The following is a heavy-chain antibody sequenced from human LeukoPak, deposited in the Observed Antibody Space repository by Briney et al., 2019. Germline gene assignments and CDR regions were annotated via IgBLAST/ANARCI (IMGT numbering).Heavy chain of an antibody. CDR1: GDSVSRALAG. D-gene: IGHD1-26*01. Sequence: SQTLSLTCAISGDSVSRALAGWSWIRQSPSRGLEWLGRTYYASKWSYDYAVSVKSRISINPDTSQNQFSLHLNSVTPEDTAVYYCVRQASWGFGWYFDLWGRGTLVTVSS. V-gene: IGHV6-1*01. CDR2: TYYASKWSY. J-gene: IGHJ2*01. CDR3: VRQASWGFGWYFDL.